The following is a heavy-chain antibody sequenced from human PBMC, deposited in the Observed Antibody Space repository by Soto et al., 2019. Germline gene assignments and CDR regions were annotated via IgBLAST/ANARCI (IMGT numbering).Heavy chain of an antibody. J-gene: IGHJ4*02. CDR1: GGSISSGDYY. CDR3: AGRLNRNDYDYGSGSSNYYFDY. V-gene: IGHV4-30-4*01. D-gene: IGHD3-10*01. CDR2: IYYSRST. Sequence: QVQLQESGPGLVKPSQTLSLTCTVSGGSISSGDYYWSWIRQPPGKGLEWIGYIYYSRSTYYNPSLKGRVTISADTSKKQFSLKLSSETAADTAVYYCAGRLNRNDYDYGSGSSNYYFDYWGQGTLVTVSS.